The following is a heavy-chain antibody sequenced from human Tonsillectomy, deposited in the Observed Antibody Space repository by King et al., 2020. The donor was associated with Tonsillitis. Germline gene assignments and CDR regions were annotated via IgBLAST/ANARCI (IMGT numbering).Heavy chain of an antibody. V-gene: IGHV3-30*02. J-gene: IGHJ6*02. CDR3: ARDHSSYSYGSGSYHGYYGMDV. CDR2: MRYDGKNE. CDR1: GFTFSTYG. Sequence: VQLVESGGGVVQPGGSLRLSCAASGFTFSTYGIHWVRQTPDKGLELVAFMRYDGKNEYYADSVKGRFTISRDNSKNTLYLQMNSLRTEDTAVYYCARDHSSYSYGSGSYHGYYGMDVWGQGTTVTVSS. D-gene: IGHD3-10*01.